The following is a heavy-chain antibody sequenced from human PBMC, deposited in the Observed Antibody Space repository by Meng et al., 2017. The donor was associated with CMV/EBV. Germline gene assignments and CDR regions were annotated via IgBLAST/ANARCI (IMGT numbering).Heavy chain of an antibody. CDR2: ISSNGGST. V-gene: IGHV3-64*02. CDR1: GFTFSSYE. J-gene: IGHJ6*02. Sequence: GESLKISCAASGFTFSSYEMNWVRQAPGKGLEYVSAISSNGGSTYYADSVKGRFTISRDNSKNTLYLQMGSLRAEDTAVYYCAKVSRESCYYCGMDVWGQGTTVTVSS. D-gene: IGHD2-2*01. CDR3: AKVSRESCYYCGMDV.